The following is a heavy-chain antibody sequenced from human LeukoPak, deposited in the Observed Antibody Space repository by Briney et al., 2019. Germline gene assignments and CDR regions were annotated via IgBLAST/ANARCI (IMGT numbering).Heavy chain of an antibody. CDR1: GYTFTSYG. Sequence: GASVKVSCKASGYTFTSYGISWVRQAPGQGLEWMGWISAYNGNTNYAQKLQGRVTMTTDTSTSTAYMELRSLRSDDTAVYYCARDTDDIVVVPAAPDAFDIWGQGTMVTVSS. CDR2: ISAYNGNT. V-gene: IGHV1-18*01. D-gene: IGHD2-2*01. J-gene: IGHJ3*02. CDR3: ARDTDDIVVVPAAPDAFDI.